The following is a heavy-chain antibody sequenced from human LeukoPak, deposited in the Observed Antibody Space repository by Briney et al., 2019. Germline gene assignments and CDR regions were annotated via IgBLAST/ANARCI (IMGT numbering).Heavy chain of an antibody. J-gene: IGHJ4*02. CDR2: IIPILGIA. V-gene: IGHV1-69*04. D-gene: IGHD6-13*01. CDR3: AGDNGYSSSWYPG. Sequence: VKVSCKASGGTFSSYAISWVRQAPGQGLEWMGRIIPILGIANYAQKFQGRVTITADKSTSTAYMELSSLRSEDTAVYYCAGDNGYSSSWYPGWGQGTLVTVSS. CDR1: GGTFSSYA.